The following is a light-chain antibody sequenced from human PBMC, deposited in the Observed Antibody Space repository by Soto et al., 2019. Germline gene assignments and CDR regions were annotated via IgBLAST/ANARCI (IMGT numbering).Light chain of an antibody. CDR2: GAS. V-gene: IGKV3-20*01. J-gene: IGKJ1*01. Sequence: EIVLTQSPGTLSLSPGERVTLSCRASQSVSSSYLAWYQQKPGQAPRLLLYGASRRATGIPDRFSGSGSGTDFTLTISRLEPEDFAVYYCQQQGSSPRTFGQGTKVEIK. CDR1: QSVSSSY. CDR3: QQQGSSPRT.